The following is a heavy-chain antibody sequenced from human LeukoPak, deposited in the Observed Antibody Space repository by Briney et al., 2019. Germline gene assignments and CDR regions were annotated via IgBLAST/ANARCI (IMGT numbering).Heavy chain of an antibody. CDR3: ARDGGTAMVFPYFDL. J-gene: IGHJ2*01. D-gene: IGHD5-18*01. CDR2: INHSGST. CDR1: GGSFSGYY. Sequence: PSETLSLTCAVYGGSFSGYYWSWIRQPPGKGLEWIGEINHSGSTNYNPSLKSRVTISVDTSKNQFSLKLSSVTAADTAVYYCARDGGTAMVFPYFDLWGRGTLVTVSS. V-gene: IGHV4-34*01.